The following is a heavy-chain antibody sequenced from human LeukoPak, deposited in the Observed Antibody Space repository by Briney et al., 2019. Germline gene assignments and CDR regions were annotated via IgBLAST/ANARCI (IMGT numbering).Heavy chain of an antibody. Sequence: TGGSLRLSCVASGFTVSTNYISWVRQAPGKGLEWVSTIYKGGGTYYADSVKGRFTISRDNSKNTVYIQMNSLRAEDTAVYYCARPQVGATDHDAFDIWGQGTMVTVSS. V-gene: IGHV3-53*01. CDR3: ARPQVGATDHDAFDI. J-gene: IGHJ3*02. CDR2: IYKGGGT. D-gene: IGHD1-26*01. CDR1: GFTVSTNY.